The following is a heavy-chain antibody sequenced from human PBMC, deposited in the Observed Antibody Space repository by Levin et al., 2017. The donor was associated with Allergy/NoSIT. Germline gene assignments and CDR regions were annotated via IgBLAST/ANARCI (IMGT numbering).Heavy chain of an antibody. Sequence: PGGSLRLSCAASGFTFSSYGMHWVRQAPGKGLEWVAVISYDGSNKYYADSVKGRFTISRDNSKNTLYLQMNSLRAEDTAVYYCAKGAVYYESSGPFDYWGQGTLVTVSS. J-gene: IGHJ4*02. D-gene: IGHD3-22*01. V-gene: IGHV3-30*18. CDR1: GFTFSSYG. CDR3: AKGAVYYESSGPFDY. CDR2: ISYDGSNK.